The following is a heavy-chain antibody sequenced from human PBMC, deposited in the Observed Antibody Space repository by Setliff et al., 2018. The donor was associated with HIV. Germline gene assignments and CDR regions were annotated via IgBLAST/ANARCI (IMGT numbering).Heavy chain of an antibody. CDR3: ATWGIVAVAGLH. V-gene: IGHV3-23*01. D-gene: IGHD6-13*01. J-gene: IGHJ4*02. Sequence: PGGSLRLSCVGSDFTFSNSAMSWVRQAPGKGLEWVSTITDSGTLIYYADSVKGRFTTTRANTKNSLYLQMNRLRAEDTAVYYCATWGIVAVAGLHWGQGTLVTVSS. CDR1: DFTFSNSA. CDR2: ITDSGTLI.